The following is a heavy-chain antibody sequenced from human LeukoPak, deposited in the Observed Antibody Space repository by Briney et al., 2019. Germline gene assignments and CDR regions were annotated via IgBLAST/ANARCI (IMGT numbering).Heavy chain of an antibody. J-gene: IGHJ6*04. D-gene: IGHD5-18*01. Sequence: GGSLRLSCAAFGFTFSSYGMHWVRQAPGKGLEWVAVIWYDGSNKYYADSVKGRFTISRDNSKNTLYLQMNSLRAEDTAVYYCAREGGQLWSPYYYYGMDVWGKGTTVTVSS. CDR2: IWYDGSNK. V-gene: IGHV3-33*01. CDR3: AREGGQLWSPYYYYGMDV. CDR1: GFTFSSYG.